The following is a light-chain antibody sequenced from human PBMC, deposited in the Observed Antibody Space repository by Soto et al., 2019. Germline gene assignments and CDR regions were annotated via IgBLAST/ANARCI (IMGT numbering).Light chain of an antibody. CDR3: QQYGGSPRT. CDR1: QSLSPNS. CDR2: GAS. J-gene: IGKJ1*01. V-gene: IGKV3-20*01. Sequence: EIVLTQSPGTLSLSPGERATLSCRASQSLSPNSLAWYQQNRGQAPRLVMYGASNRATGIPDRFSGSASGTEFTLTVSRLEPEDFAVYYCQQYGGSPRTFGQGTKVDIK.